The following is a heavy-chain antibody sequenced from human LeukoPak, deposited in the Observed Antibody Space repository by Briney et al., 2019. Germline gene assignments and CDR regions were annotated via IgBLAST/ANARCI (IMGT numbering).Heavy chain of an antibody. CDR1: GYTFTSYY. V-gene: IGHV1-18*04. J-gene: IGHJ4*02. D-gene: IGHD3-3*01. Sequence: GASVKVSCKASGYTFTSYYMHWVRQAPGQGLEWMGWISAYNGNTNYAQKLQGRVTMTTDTSTSTAYMELRSLRSDDTAVYCCARVFSRRFLEWLPLDYWGQGTLVTVSS. CDR3: ARVFSRRFLEWLPLDY. CDR2: ISAYNGNT.